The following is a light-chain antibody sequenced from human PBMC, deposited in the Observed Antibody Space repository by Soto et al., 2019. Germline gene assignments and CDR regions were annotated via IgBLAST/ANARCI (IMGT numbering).Light chain of an antibody. CDR2: AAS. V-gene: IGKV3-15*01. CDR1: QSISSN. J-gene: IGKJ1*01. CDR3: QQYNNWPRT. Sequence: EIVMTQSPGTLSVSPGERATLSCRASQSISSNLAWYQLKPGQSPRLLIYAASARATGIPARFSGTGSGTEFTLTISSLQPEDFAVYYCQQYNNWPRTFGQGTKVDI.